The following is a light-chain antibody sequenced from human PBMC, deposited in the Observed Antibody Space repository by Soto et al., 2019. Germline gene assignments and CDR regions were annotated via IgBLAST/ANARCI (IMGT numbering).Light chain of an antibody. Sequence: QSVLTQPPSVSGAPGQRVTISCTGNSSNIGAGYDVHWYQQRPGTAPKLLIFGNSNRPSGVPDRFSGSKSGTSASLAITGLQAEDEGDYYCQSYDSTLSARYVFGTGTKLTVL. CDR1: SSNIGAGYD. CDR2: GNS. CDR3: QSYDSTLSARYV. V-gene: IGLV1-40*01. J-gene: IGLJ1*01.